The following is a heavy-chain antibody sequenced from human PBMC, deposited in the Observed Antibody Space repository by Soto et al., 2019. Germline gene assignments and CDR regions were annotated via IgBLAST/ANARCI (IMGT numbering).Heavy chain of an antibody. CDR3: ARDADIVATKPNDY. CDR1: GYTFTSYG. Sequence: ASVKVSCKASGYTFTSYGISWVRQAPGRGLEWMGWISAYNGNTNYAQKLQGRVTMTTDTSTSTAYMELRSLRSDDTAVYYCARDADIVATKPNDYWGQGTLVTVSS. V-gene: IGHV1-18*01. D-gene: IGHD5-12*01. CDR2: ISAYNGNT. J-gene: IGHJ4*02.